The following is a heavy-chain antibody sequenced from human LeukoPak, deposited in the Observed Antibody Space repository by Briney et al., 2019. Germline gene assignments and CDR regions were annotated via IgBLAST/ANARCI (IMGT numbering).Heavy chain of an antibody. D-gene: IGHD3-10*01. CDR1: VYTFTDYF. Sequence: GASVKVSCKASVYTFTDYFMHWVRPAPRQGLEWMGWINPNSGGTNYAQKLQGRVTMTRDTSISTAYMELSRLRSDDTAVYYCARGYYGSGSYYSYNWFDPWGQGTLVTVSS. V-gene: IGHV1-2*02. CDR2: INPNSGGT. CDR3: ARGYYGSGSYYSYNWFDP. J-gene: IGHJ5*02.